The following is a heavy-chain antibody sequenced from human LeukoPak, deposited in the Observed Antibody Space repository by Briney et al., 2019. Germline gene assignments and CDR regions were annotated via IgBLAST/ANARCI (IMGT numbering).Heavy chain of an antibody. D-gene: IGHD6-19*01. CDR3: ARGQSSGWYSFDY. CDR1: GFTFSSYA. V-gene: IGHV3-23*01. J-gene: IGHJ4*02. CDR2: ISGSGGST. Sequence: GGSLRLFCAASGFTFSSYAMSWVRQAPGKGLEWVSAISGSGGSTYYADSVKGRFTISRDNSKKTLYLQMNSLRAEDTAVYYCARGQSSGWYSFDYWGQGTLVTVSS.